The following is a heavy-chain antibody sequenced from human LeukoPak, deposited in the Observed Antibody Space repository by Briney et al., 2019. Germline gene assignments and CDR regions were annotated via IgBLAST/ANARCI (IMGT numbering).Heavy chain of an antibody. CDR3: ARGGEYYYDSSGYLFDY. D-gene: IGHD3-22*01. CDR2: INPKSGGT. V-gene: IGHV1-2*02. CDR1: AHSFTDYY. J-gene: IGHJ4*02. Sequence: GASVKVSCQASAHSFTDYYIHWVRQAPGQGLEWMGWINPKSGGTKYAQEFQGRVTMTRDTSISTAYMELTSLRSEDTAVYYCARGGEYYYDSSGYLFDYWGQGTLVTVSS.